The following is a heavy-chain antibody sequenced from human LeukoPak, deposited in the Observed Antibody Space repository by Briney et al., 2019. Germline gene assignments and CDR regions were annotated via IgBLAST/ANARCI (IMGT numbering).Heavy chain of an antibody. CDR3: ASRGYCSSTSCYEYWFDP. CDR1: GGAISSRRYY. D-gene: IGHD2-2*01. CDR2: IYSSGRP. Sequence: SETLSLTCTISGGAISSRRYYWGCIRHPPGKGLECSGSIYSSGRPSYNCSLKSRLNISVDTSKHQLFLKPTSVTATDKGVYYCASRGYCSSTSCYEYWFDPWGQGTLVTVSS. V-gene: IGHV4-39*01. J-gene: IGHJ5*02.